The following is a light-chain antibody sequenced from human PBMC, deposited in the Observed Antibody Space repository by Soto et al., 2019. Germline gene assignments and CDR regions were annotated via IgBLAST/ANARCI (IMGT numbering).Light chain of an antibody. CDR3: QQSNSFWT. J-gene: IGKJ1*01. CDR2: DAS. CDR1: QSISSW. Sequence: DIQMTQSPSTLSASVGDRVTITCRASQSISSWLAWYQQKPGKAPKLLIYDASYLERGVPSRFSGSGSGTEFTLTISDLQPDDLATYYCQQSNSFWTFGQGTKVE. V-gene: IGKV1-5*01.